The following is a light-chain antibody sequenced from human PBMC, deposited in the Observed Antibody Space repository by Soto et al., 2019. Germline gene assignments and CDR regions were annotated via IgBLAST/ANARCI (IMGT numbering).Light chain of an antibody. CDR2: AIS. V-gene: IGKV3D-20*02. CDR1: QSVTSNY. J-gene: IGKJ1*01. CDR3: QKHSNAPWT. Sequence: EIVLTQSQGTLSLSPGESAALSCRASQSVTSNYLVWYRQTPGQAPRLLIYAISSRAAGIPDRFSGSGSGTDFTLTITILEPEDSAVYYRQKHSNAPWTFGQGTRVEI.